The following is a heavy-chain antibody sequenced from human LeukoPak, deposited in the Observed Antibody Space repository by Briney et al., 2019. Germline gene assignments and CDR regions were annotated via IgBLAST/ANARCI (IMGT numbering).Heavy chain of an antibody. V-gene: IGHV4-59*01. CDR2: IYYSGST. Sequence: SETLSLTCTVSGGSISSYYWSWFRQPPGKGLEWIGYIYYSGSTNYNPSLKSRVTISVKTSKNQFSLKLRSVTAADTAVYYCARVTGYTIEDYFDYWGQGTLVTVSS. J-gene: IGHJ4*02. CDR3: ARVTGYTIEDYFDY. CDR1: GGSISSYY. D-gene: IGHD3-9*01.